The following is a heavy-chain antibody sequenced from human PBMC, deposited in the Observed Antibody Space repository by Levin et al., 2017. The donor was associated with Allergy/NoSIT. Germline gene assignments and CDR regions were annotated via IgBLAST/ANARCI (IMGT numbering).Heavy chain of an antibody. D-gene: IGHD3-10*01. CDR3: ARGLRTLTMVRGVRDWYFDL. CDR1: GGSISSYY. CDR2: IYTSGST. J-gene: IGHJ2*01. V-gene: IGHV4-4*07. Sequence: AGGSLRLSCTVSGGSISSYYWSWIRQPAGKGLEWIGRIYTSGSTNYNPSLKSRVTMSVDTSKNQFSLKLSSVTAADTAVYYCARGLRTLTMVRGVRDWYFDLWGRGTLVTVSS.